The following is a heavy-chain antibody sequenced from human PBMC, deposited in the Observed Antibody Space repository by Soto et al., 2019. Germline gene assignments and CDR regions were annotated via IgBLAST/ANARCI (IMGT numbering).Heavy chain of an antibody. Sequence: GESLKISCAASGFTFSSYGMHWVRQAPGKGLEWVAVISYDGSNKYYADSVKGRFTISRDNSKNTLYLQMNSLRAEDTAVYYCARMDPAAMSAWRWGQGTLVTVSS. CDR3: ARMDPAAMSAWR. D-gene: IGHD2-2*01. CDR2: ISYDGSNK. V-gene: IGHV3-30*03. CDR1: GFTFSSYG. J-gene: IGHJ4*02.